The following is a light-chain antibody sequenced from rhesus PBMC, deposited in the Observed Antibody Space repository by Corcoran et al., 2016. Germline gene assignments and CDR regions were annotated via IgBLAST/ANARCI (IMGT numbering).Light chain of an antibody. Sequence: DIQMTQSPSSLSASVGDTVTITCRASQGISSWLAWYQQKPGKAPKLLNYKASSLQSGVPSRFSGRGSGTDFTLTLSSLQSEDFATYYCQQYNSRPTFGQGTKVEVK. CDR1: QGISSW. CDR3: QQYNSRPT. J-gene: IGKJ1*01. CDR2: KAS. V-gene: IGKV1-22*01.